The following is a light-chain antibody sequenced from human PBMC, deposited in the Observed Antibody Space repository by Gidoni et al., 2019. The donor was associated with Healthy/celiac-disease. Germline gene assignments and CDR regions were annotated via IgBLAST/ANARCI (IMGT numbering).Light chain of an antibody. CDR3: QQSYSTPLT. CDR1: QSISSF. V-gene: IGKV1-39*01. J-gene: IGKJ4*01. Sequence: DIQMTQSPSSLSASVGDRVTITCRARQSISSFLNWYQQKPGKAPKLLIYAASSLQRGVPSRFSGSGSGTDFTLTISSLQPEDFATYYCQQSYSTPLTFXGXTKVEI. CDR2: AAS.